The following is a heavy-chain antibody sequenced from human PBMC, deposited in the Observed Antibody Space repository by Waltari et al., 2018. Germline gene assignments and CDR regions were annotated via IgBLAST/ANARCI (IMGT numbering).Heavy chain of an antibody. J-gene: IGHJ4*02. D-gene: IGHD6-13*01. Sequence: QVQLQESGPGLVKPSQTLSLTCTVSGGSISSGSYYWSWIRQPAGKGLEWNGYSDTTGGTNCNPDLRRRVTVSVDTSKNQFSLKLSSVTAADTAVYYCAGAKAKYSSPYYFDYWGQGTLVTVSS. CDR2: SDTTGGT. CDR1: GGSISSGSYY. CDR3: AGAKAKYSSPYYFDY. V-gene: IGHV4-61*09.